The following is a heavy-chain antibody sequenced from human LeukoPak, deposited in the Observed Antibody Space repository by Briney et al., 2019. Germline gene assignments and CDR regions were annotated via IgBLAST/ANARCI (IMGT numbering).Heavy chain of an antibody. CDR3: ARDPYYDSSGYPAFDI. V-gene: IGHV4-39*07. Sequence: SETLSLTCTVSGGSISSSFYYWGWIRQPPGKGLEWIGSIYHSGSTYYNPSLKSRVTISVDTSKNQFSLKLSSVTAADTAVYYCARDPYYDSSGYPAFDIWGQGTMVTVSS. CDR1: GGSISSSFYY. J-gene: IGHJ3*02. D-gene: IGHD3-22*01. CDR2: IYHSGST.